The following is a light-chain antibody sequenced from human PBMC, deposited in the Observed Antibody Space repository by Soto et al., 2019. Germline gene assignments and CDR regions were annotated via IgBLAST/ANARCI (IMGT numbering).Light chain of an antibody. V-gene: IGKV3-20*01. CDR3: QQYDSSLYT. CDR1: QSVSNSY. CDR2: GAS. Sequence: EIVLTQSPGTLSLSPGERATLSCRASQSVSNSYLAWYQHKPGQAPRLLSYGASSRATGIPDRFSGSGSGTDFTLTISRLEPEDFAVYYCQQYDSSLYTFGQGTKLEIK. J-gene: IGKJ2*01.